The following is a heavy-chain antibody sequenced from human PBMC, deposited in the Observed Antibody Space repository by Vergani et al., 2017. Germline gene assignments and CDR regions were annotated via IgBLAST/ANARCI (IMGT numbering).Heavy chain of an antibody. V-gene: IGHV3-21*01. Sequence: EVQLVESGGGLVKPGGSLRLSCAASGFTFSSYSMNWVRQAPGKGLEWASSISSSSSYIYYADSVKGRFTISRDNAKNSLYLQMNSLRAEDTAVYYCSRGGARSLGGFDYWGQGTLVTVSS. CDR3: SRGGARSLGGFDY. CDR2: ISSSSSYI. CDR1: GFTFSSYS. J-gene: IGHJ4*02. D-gene: IGHD3-16*01.